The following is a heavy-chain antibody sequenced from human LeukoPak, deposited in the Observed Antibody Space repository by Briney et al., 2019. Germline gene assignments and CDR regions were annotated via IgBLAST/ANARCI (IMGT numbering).Heavy chain of an antibody. V-gene: IGHV3-23*01. CDR1: GFTFSSYA. Sequence: GGSLRLSCAASGFTFSSYAMSWVRQAPGKGLEWVSAISGSGGSTYYADSVKGRFTISRDNSKNTLYLQMNSLRAEDTAVYYCARDRFGSSHFDYWGQGTLVTVSS. D-gene: IGHD3-10*01. J-gene: IGHJ4*02. CDR2: ISGSGGST. CDR3: ARDRFGSSHFDY.